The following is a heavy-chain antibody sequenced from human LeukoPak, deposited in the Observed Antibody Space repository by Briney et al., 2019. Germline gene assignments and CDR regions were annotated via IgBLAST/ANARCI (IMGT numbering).Heavy chain of an antibody. J-gene: IGHJ4*02. V-gene: IGHV3-49*04. Sequence: GGSLRLSCTASGFTFRDYAMSWVRQAPGKGLEWVGFIRSKASGGTTEYTASVKGRFTISRDDSKSIAYLQMNSLITEDTAICYCTRGYSIDYWGQGTQVTVSS. CDR3: TRGYSIDY. CDR1: GFTFRDYA. CDR2: IRSKASGGTT. D-gene: IGHD4-11*01.